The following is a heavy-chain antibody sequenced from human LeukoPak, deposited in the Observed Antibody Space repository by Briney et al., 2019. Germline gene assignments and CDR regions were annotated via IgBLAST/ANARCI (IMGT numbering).Heavy chain of an antibody. D-gene: IGHD2-15*01. Sequence: PSETLSLTCTVSGASISGYYWSWIRQPPGKGLDYIGYIYYTRNTNYNPSLKSRVTISVDTSKNQFSLELSAVTAADTAVYYCARGRGGGGTSNNWFDPWGQGTHVIVSS. CDR1: GASISGYY. CDR2: IYYTRNT. V-gene: IGHV4-59*01. J-gene: IGHJ5*02. CDR3: ARGRGGGGTSNNWFDP.